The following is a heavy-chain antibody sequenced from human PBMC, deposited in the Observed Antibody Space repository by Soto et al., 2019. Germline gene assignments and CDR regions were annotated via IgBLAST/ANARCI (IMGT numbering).Heavy chain of an antibody. CDR3: AKDVSGRWADAFDI. D-gene: IGHD6-19*01. V-gene: IGHV3-23*01. CDR2: VNSGGST. J-gene: IGHJ3*02. CDR1: GFTFSSYA. Sequence: EVQLLESGGGVVQPGGSLRLSCAASGFTFSSYAMTWVRQAQGRVLAWVPTVNSGGSTYYADCLRGRFTISRDESKDPLYVQVNSLRDEDTAVYYCAKDVSGRWADAFDIWGQGTMVTVSS.